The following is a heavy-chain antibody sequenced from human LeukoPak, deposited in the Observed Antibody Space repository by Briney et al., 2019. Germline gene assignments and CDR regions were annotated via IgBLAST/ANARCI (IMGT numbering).Heavy chain of an antibody. CDR1: GGSFSGYY. D-gene: IGHD5-12*01. V-gene: IGHV4-34*01. CDR2: INHSGST. CDR3: SYSGYDLIGYYFDY. Sequence: SETLSLTCAVYGGSFSGYYWSWIRQPPGKGLEWIGEINHSGSTNYNPSLKSRVTISVDTSKNQFSLKLSSVTAADTAVYYCSYSGYDLIGYYFDYWGQGTLVTVSS. J-gene: IGHJ4*02.